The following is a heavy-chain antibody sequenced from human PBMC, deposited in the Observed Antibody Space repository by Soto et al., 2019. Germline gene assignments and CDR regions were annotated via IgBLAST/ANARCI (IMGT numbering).Heavy chain of an antibody. V-gene: IGHV3-30-3*01. J-gene: IGHJ6*02. CDR3: ARDEIRFSWAYGMDV. CDR1: GFTFSSYA. CDR2: ISYDGSNK. D-gene: IGHD3-3*01. Sequence: QVQLVESGGGVVQPGRSLRLSCAASGFTFSSYAMHWVRQAPGKGLEWVAVISYDGSNKYYADSVKGRFTISRDNSKNTLYLQRNSLRADDTAVYYCARDEIRFSWAYGMDVWGQGTTVTVSS.